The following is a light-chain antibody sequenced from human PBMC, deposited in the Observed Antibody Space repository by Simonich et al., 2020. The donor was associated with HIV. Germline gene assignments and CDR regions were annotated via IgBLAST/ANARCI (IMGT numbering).Light chain of an antibody. Sequence: IQLTQSPSFLSASVGDRVTITCRASQGISSYLAWYQQKPGKAPNLLIYAASTLQRGVPPRFSGSGSGTEFTLTISSLQPEDFATYYCQQYNDWPRTFGQGTKVEIK. J-gene: IGKJ1*01. CDR1: QGISSY. CDR3: QQYNDWPRT. V-gene: IGKV1-9*01. CDR2: AAS.